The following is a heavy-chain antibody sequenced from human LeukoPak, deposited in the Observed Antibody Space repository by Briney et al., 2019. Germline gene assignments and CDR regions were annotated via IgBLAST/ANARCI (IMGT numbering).Heavy chain of an antibody. CDR3: ARRAYSSGYYFFDF. Sequence: PSETLSLTCTVSGGSISSYYWSWLRQPPGKGPDGIGYIYYSGSTNYNPSLKSRVTISIDTSKNQSSLKLSSVTAADTAVYYCARRAYSSGYYFFDFWGQGTLVTVSS. J-gene: IGHJ4*02. CDR1: GGSISSYY. V-gene: IGHV4-59*01. D-gene: IGHD3-22*01. CDR2: IYYSGST.